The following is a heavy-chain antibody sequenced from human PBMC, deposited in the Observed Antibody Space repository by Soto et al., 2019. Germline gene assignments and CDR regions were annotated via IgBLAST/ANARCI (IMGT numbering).Heavy chain of an antibody. CDR3: ARGCLGDLLFDY. D-gene: IGHD3-10*01. J-gene: IGHJ4*02. Sequence: EAQLLESGGGLVQPGGSLRLSCAASGLSLSLYGMSWVRQGPGKGLEWVSGITTSGATTYYGDAVKGRFTISRDNSKNTLYLQMNSLRADDTAVYYCARGCLGDLLFDYWGQVTLVTVSS. V-gene: IGHV3-23*01. CDR1: GLSLSLYG. CDR2: ITTSGATT.